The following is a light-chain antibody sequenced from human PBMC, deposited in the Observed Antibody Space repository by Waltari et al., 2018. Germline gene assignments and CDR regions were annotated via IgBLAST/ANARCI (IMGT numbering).Light chain of an antibody. CDR3: CSYAGGATVL. J-gene: IGLJ3*02. Sequence: QSALAQPASVSGSPGQSITISCSGTSSDVGAHTLVSWYQPHPGKAPNLTIFEVSPRPSGISHRFSGSKSGNTASLTISGLQAEDEADYYCCSYAGGATVLFGGGTKLTVL. CDR2: EVS. CDR1: SSDVGAHTL. V-gene: IGLV2-23*02.